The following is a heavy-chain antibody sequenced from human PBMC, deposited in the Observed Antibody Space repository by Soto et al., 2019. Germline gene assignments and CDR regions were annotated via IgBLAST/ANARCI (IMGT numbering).Heavy chain of an antibody. Sequence: QVLLVQSGAEVKKPGASVKVSCKAAGYTFISYGIAWVRQAPGQALEWMGWINTYNGNIKHAQKLQGRVTMSTDTSTSTAYMAPRSLRSDDTAVYYCARDESNWNYGYFNNWDQGTLVSVSS. V-gene: IGHV1-18*01. J-gene: IGHJ4*02. D-gene: IGHD1-7*01. CDR1: GYTFISYG. CDR3: ARDESNWNYGYFNN. CDR2: INTYNGNI.